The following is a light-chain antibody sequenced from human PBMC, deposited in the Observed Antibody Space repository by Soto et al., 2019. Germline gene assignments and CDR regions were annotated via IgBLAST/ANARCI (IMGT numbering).Light chain of an antibody. V-gene: IGLV6-57*01. CDR1: SGTIASNY. CDR3: QSYDSNNHWV. CDR2: EDN. Sequence: NFMLTQPHSVSESPGKTVTISCTRSSGTIASNYVQRYQQRPGSSPTTVIYEDNQRPSGVPDRFSGSIDSSTNSASLTISGLKTEDEADYYCQSYDSNNHWVFGGGTKLTVL. J-gene: IGLJ3*02.